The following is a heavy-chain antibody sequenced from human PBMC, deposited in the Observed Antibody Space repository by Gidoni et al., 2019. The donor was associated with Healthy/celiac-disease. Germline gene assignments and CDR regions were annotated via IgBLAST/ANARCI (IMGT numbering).Heavy chain of an antibody. CDR3: ANGRGYSYGSPDAFDI. CDR2: ISVSGGST. Sequence: EVQRLGSGGCLVQPGGSLRLYCAASGFTWSSDAMSWYRQAPGKGRESVASISVSGGSTYYADSVKCRFTISIDNSKYTLSLQMNILRAEYTAVYYCANGRGYSYGSPDAFDIWGQGTMVTVSS. J-gene: IGHJ3*02. D-gene: IGHD5-18*01. CDR1: GFTWSSDA. V-gene: IGHV3-23*01.